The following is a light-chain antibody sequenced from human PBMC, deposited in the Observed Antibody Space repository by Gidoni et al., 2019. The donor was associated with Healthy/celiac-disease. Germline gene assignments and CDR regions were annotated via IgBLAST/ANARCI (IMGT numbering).Light chain of an antibody. J-gene: IGKJ3*01. Sequence: DIQMTQSPSSLSASVGDRVTITCRASQSISSYLNWYQQKPGKAPKLLIYAASSLQSGVPSRFSGSGSGTDFTPTISSLQPEDFATYYCQQSYSTLTSTFGPGTKVDIK. CDR2: AAS. V-gene: IGKV1-39*01. CDR1: QSISSY. CDR3: QQSYSTLTST.